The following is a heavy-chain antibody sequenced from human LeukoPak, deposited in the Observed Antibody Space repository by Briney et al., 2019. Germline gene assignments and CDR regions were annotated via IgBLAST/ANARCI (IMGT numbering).Heavy chain of an antibody. V-gene: IGHV4-59*01. D-gene: IGHD2-15*01. CDR3: ARFSGSGPPRYFDL. CDR2: IYYSGST. J-gene: IGHJ2*01. CDR1: GGSISSYY. Sequence: KSSGTLSLTCTVSGGSISSYYWSWIRQPPGKGLEWIGYIYYSGSTNYNPSLKSRVTISVDTSKNQFSLKLSSVTAADTAVYYCARFSGSGPPRYFDLWGRGTLVTVSS.